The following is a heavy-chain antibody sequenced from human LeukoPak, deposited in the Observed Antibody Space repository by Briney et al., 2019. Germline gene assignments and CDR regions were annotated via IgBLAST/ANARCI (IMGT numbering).Heavy chain of an antibody. CDR1: GGSFSGYY. CDR2: INHSGST. D-gene: IGHD6-13*01. J-gene: IGHJ4*02. V-gene: IGHV4-34*01. Sequence: SETLSLTCAVYGGSFSGYYWSWIRQPPGKGLEWIGEINHSGSTNYNPSLKSRVTISVDMSKNQFSLKLSSVTAADTAVYYCARELAAGPYYFDYWGQGTLVTVSS. CDR3: ARELAAGPYYFDY.